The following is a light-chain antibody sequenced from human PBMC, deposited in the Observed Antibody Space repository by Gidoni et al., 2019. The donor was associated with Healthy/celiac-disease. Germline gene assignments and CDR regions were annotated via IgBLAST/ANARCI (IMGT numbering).Light chain of an antibody. CDR3: QRRSNWYT. CDR1: QSVSSY. V-gene: IGKV3-11*01. J-gene: IGKJ2*01. CDR2: DAS. Sequence: IVLTQSPATLSLSPGERATFSCRASQSVSSYLAWYQQKPGQGPRLLIYDASNRATGIPARFSGSGSGTDFTLTISSLEPEDFAVYYCQRRSNWYTFGQGTKLEIK.